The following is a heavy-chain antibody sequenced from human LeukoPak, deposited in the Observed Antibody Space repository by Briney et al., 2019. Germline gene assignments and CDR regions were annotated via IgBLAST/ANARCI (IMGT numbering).Heavy chain of an antibody. CDR2: ISSSGSTI. J-gene: IGHJ6*04. Sequence: GGSLRLSCTASGFTFSSYAMHWVRQAPGKGLEWVSYISSSGSTIYYADSVKGRFTISRDNAKNSLYLQMNSLRAEDTAVYYCAELGITMIGGVWGKGTTVTISS. CDR3: AELGITMIGGV. CDR1: GFTFSSYA. D-gene: IGHD3-10*02. V-gene: IGHV3-48*03.